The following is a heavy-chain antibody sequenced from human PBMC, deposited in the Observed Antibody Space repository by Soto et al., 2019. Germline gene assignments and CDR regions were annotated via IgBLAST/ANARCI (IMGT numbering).Heavy chain of an antibody. V-gene: IGHV4-34*01. CDR3: ARFVEGQGVAFDI. Sequence: QVQLQQWGAGLLKPSETLSLTCAVYGGSFSGYYWSWIRQPPGKGLEWIGEINHSGSTNYNPSLKSRVTISVDTSKNQFSPKLIYVTAADTAVYYCARFVEGQGVAFDIWGQGTMVTVSS. J-gene: IGHJ3*02. D-gene: IGHD2-8*01. CDR1: GGSFSGYY. CDR2: INHSGST.